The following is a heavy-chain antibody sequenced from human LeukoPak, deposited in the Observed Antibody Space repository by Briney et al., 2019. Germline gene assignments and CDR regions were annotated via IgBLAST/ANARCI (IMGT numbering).Heavy chain of an antibody. CDR3: ASPPSGYCSSTSCYTFFDY. D-gene: IGHD2-2*03. CDR2: IIPILGIA. CDR1: GGTFSSYA. J-gene: IGHJ4*02. Sequence: ASVKVSCKASGGTFSSYAISWVRQAPGQGLEWVGRIIPILGIANYAQKFQGRVTITADKSTSTAYMELSSLRSEDTAVYYCASPPSGYCSSTSCYTFFDYWGQGTLVTVSS. V-gene: IGHV1-69*04.